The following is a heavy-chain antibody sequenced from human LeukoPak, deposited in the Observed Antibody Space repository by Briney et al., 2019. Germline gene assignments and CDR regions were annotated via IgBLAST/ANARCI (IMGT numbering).Heavy chain of an antibody. CDR1: GFTFSSYS. Sequence: GGSLRLSCAASGFTFSSYSMNWVRQAPGKGLEWVSSISSSSSYIYYADSVKGRFTISRDNAKNSLYLQVNSLRAEDTAVYYCARVYKWGSGYFDYWGQGTLVTVSS. CDR2: ISSSSSYI. J-gene: IGHJ4*02. V-gene: IGHV3-21*01. D-gene: IGHD3-16*01. CDR3: ARVYKWGSGYFDY.